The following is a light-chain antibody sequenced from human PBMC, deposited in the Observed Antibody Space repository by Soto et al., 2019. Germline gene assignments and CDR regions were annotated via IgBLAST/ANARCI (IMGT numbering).Light chain of an antibody. CDR2: SNY. CDR1: SSNVGSLS. Sequence: QSVLTQAPSASGTPGQRVTISCSGSSSNVGSLSVDWYQHLPGTAPKLLIHSNYPRPSGVPDRFSGSKSGTSASLAINGLQSEDEADYYCAAWDGSLNGLYVFGTGTKLTVL. V-gene: IGLV1-44*01. CDR3: AAWDGSLNGLYV. J-gene: IGLJ1*01.